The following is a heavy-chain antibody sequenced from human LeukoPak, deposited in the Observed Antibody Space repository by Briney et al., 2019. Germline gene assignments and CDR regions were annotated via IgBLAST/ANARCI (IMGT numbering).Heavy chain of an antibody. D-gene: IGHD3-22*01. J-gene: IGHJ4*02. Sequence: GASVKVSCKVSGYTLTELSMHWVRQAPGKGLEWMGGFDPEDGETIYAQKFQGRVTMTEDTSTDTAYMELSSLRSEDTAVYYCATHYYDSSGYYPFDYWGQGTLVTVSS. CDR3: ATHYYDSSGYYPFDY. V-gene: IGHV1-24*01. CDR2: FDPEDGET. CDR1: GYTLTELS.